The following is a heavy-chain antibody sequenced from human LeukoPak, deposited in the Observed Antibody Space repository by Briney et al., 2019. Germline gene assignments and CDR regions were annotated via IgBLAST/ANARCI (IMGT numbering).Heavy chain of an antibody. V-gene: IGHV3-23*01. CDR2: LRGNGDA. CDR1: GFTFSSYA. Sequence: PGGSLTLSCVASGFTFSSYAMSWVRETPARGLEWVSSLRGNGDAFYADCVKGRFTLSRDESRNTVYLQLNKLRVEDTAIYYCAKASWVSTADAVLWGQGTVVTVSS. J-gene: IGHJ4*02. D-gene: IGHD3-16*01. CDR3: AKASWVSTADAVL.